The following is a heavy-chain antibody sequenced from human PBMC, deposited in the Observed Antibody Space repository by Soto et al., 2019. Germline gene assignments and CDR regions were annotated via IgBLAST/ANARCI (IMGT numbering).Heavy chain of an antibody. CDR1: GGTFSSYA. Sequence: ASVKVSCKASGGTFSSYAISWVRQAPGQGLEWMGGIIPIFGSANYAQKFQGRVTITADESTSTAYMEPSSLRSEDTAVYYCARPIAAAAPSPYYYGMDVWGQGTTVTV. D-gene: IGHD6-13*01. J-gene: IGHJ6*02. CDR3: ARPIAAAAPSPYYYGMDV. V-gene: IGHV1-69*13. CDR2: IIPIFGSA.